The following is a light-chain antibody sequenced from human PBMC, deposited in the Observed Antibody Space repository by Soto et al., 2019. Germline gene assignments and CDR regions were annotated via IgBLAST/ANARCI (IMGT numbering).Light chain of an antibody. Sequence: EVVLTQSPGTLSLSPGERATLSCRASQSVSSTYLAWYRQKPGQAPRLLIYGTSSRATRIPDRFSGSGSETDFPRTISSLEPEEFAVYYYQQYGYSPWTVGEETEVEIK. J-gene: IGKJ1*01. CDR2: GTS. CDR3: QQYGYSPWT. CDR1: QSVSSTY. V-gene: IGKV3-20*01.